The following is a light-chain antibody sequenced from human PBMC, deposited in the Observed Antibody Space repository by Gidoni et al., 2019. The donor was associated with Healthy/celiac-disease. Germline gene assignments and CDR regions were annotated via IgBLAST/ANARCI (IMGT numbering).Light chain of an antibody. CDR2: GAS. J-gene: IGKJ1*01. CDR3: QQYNNWPRGT. CDR1: QRVSSN. V-gene: IGKV3-15*01. Sequence: EIVITQSPATLSVSPGERATLSCRASQRVSSNLAWYQQKPGQAPRPLIYGASTRATGIPARFSGSGSGTEFTLTISSLQSEDFAVYYCQQYNNWPRGTFGQGTKVEIK.